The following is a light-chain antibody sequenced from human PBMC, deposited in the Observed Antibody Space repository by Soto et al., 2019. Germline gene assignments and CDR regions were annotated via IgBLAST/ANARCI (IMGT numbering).Light chain of an antibody. Sequence: QSALTQPASVSGSPGQSIAISCTGTSSDVDGYNYVSWYQQLPGKAPKLLISEVSNRPSGVSHRFSGSKSGNTASLTISGLQAEDEADYYCSSYRTGGSFVFGTGTKVTVL. CDR1: SSDVDGYNY. J-gene: IGLJ1*01. CDR2: EVS. CDR3: SSYRTGGSFV. V-gene: IGLV2-14*01.